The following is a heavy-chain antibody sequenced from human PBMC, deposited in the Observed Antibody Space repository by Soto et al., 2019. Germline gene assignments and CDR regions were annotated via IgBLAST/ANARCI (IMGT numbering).Heavy chain of an antibody. J-gene: IGHJ4*02. CDR3: ASWGAGAPFSVDY. V-gene: IGHV1-69*02. Sequence: SVKVSCKASGGTFSSYTISWVRQAPGQGLEWMGRIIPILGIANYAQKFQGRVTITADKSTSTAYMELSSLRSEDTAVYYCASWGAGAPFSVDYWGQGTLVTVYS. CDR2: IIPILGIA. D-gene: IGHD1-26*01. CDR1: GGTFSSYT.